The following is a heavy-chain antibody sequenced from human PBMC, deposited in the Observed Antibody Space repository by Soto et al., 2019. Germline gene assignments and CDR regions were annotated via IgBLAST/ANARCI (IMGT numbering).Heavy chain of an antibody. J-gene: IGHJ6*02. CDR3: AKDQGSSWPYQTYYYYYGMDV. D-gene: IGHD6-13*01. CDR2: ISYDGSNK. Sequence: PWGSLRLSCAASGFMFISYGMHWVRQAPGKGLEWVAVISYDGSNKYHADSVKGRFTISRDNSKNTLYLQMNSLRAEDTAVYYCAKDQGSSWPYQTYYYYYGMDVWGQGTTVTVSS. CDR1: GFMFISYG. V-gene: IGHV3-30*18.